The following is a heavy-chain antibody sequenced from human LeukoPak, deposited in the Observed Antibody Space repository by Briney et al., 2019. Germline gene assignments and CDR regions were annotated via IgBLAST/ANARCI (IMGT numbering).Heavy chain of an antibody. CDR3: ARAGGYCSGGSCHFDY. CDR1: GYTFTSYD. D-gene: IGHD2-15*01. V-gene: IGHV1-8*01. J-gene: IGHJ4*02. Sequence: ASVKVSCKASGYTFTSYDINWVRQATGQGLEWMGWMNPNSGNTGYAQNIQGRVTMTRNTSISTAYMELSSLRSEDTAVYYCARAGGYCSGGSCHFDYWGQGTLVTVSS. CDR2: MNPNSGNT.